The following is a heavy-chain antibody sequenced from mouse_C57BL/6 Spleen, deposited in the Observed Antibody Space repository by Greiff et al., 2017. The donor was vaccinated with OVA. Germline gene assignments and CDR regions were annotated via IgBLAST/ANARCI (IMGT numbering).Heavy chain of an antibody. CDR1: GYAFSSSW. J-gene: IGHJ2*01. CDR2: IYPGDGDT. V-gene: IGHV1-82*01. CDR3: ANYGSSYYCDY. Sequence: QVQLQQSGPELVKPGASVKISCKASGYAFSSSWMNWVKQRPGKGLEWIGRIYPGDGDTNYNGKFKGKATLTADKSSSTAYMQLSSLTSEDSAVYFCANYGSSYYCDYWGQGTTLTVSS. D-gene: IGHD1-1*01.